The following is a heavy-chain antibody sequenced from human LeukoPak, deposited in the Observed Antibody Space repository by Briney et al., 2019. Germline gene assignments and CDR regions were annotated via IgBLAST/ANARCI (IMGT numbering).Heavy chain of an antibody. CDR2: IYSGGST. CDR1: GFTFSSYA. V-gene: IGHV3-66*04. J-gene: IGHJ3*02. Sequence: GRSLRLSCAASGFTFSSYAMHWVRQAPGKGLEWVSVIYSGGSTYYADSVKGRFTISRDNSKNTLYLQMNSLRAEDTAVYYCARRDIWGQGTMVTVSS. CDR3: ARRDI.